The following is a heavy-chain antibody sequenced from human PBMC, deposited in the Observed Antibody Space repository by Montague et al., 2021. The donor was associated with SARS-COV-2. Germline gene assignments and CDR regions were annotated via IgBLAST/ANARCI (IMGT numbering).Heavy chain of an antibody. D-gene: IGHD4/OR15-4a*01. CDR1: GGSISSGSY. J-gene: IGHJ4*02. V-gene: IGHV4-38-2*01. CDR2: SDHSGIT. Sequence: SETLSLTCAVSGGSISSGSYWGWIRQPPGKGLEWIGTSDHSGITYYGPSLKSRVTISLDTSKNQFSLNLDSVTASDTAMYYCARVISAVAGANFYFDYWGQGTLVTVSS. CDR3: ARVISAVAGANFYFDY.